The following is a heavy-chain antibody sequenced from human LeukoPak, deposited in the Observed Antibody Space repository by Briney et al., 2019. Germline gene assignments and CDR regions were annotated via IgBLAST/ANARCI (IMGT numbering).Heavy chain of an antibody. D-gene: IGHD4-17*01. CDR3: VTATVTHTRDP. Sequence: ASVKVSCKASGYTFTSHYINWVRQAPGQGLEWMGWLNPYTGATITAQRFQGRVTLTWDTSIATGFMELTSLRSDDTAVYYCVTATVTHTRDPWDQGTLVTVSS. CDR1: GYTFTSHY. V-gene: IGHV1-2*02. J-gene: IGHJ5*02. CDR2: LNPYTGAT.